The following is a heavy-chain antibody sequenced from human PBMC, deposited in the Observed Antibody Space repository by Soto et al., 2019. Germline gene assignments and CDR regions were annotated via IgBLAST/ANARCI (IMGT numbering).Heavy chain of an antibody. CDR2: IWYDGSNK. J-gene: IGHJ6*03. Sequence: QVQLVESGGGVVQPGRSLRLSCAASGFTFSSYGMHWVRQAPGKGLEWVAVIWYDGSNKYYADSVKGRFTISRDNSKNTRYLQMNSLGAEDTAVYYCARDPRGGGVVVVAATPYYYYYMDVWGKGTTVTVSS. CDR3: ARDPRGGGVVVVAATPYYYYYMDV. V-gene: IGHV3-33*01. CDR1: GFTFSSYG. D-gene: IGHD2-15*01.